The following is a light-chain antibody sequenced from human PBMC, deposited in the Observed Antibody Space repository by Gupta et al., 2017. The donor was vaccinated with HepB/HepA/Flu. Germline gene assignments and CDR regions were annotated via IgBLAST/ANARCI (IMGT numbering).Light chain of an antibody. CDR3: QRYDNYLSWT. CDR1: QAISNH. V-gene: IGKV1-8*01. J-gene: IGKJ1*01. CDR2: DAS. Sequence: AIRMTQSPSSFSASTGDRVTITCRASQAISNHVVWYQQKPGKAPKLLIFDASTLNRGVPSRFSGSGNGTGSTRTISNRQLEPFAPYSCQRYDNYLSWTFGEGTKVDIK.